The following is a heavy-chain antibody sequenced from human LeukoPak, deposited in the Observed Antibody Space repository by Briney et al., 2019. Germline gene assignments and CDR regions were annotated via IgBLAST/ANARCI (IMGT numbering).Heavy chain of an antibody. CDR2: INPNSGGT. J-gene: IGHJ4*02. V-gene: IGHV1-2*02. CDR3: ARESWNYKGLVDY. Sequence: GASVKVSCKASGYSFSSYGFNWVRQAPGQGLEWRGWINPNSGGTNYAQKFQGRVTMTRDTSISTAYMELSRLRSDDTAVYYCARESWNYKGLVDYWGQGTLVTVSS. CDR1: GYSFSSYG. D-gene: IGHD1-7*01.